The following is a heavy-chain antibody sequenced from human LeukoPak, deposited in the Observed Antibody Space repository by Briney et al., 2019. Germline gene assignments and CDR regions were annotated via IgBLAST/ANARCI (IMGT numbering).Heavy chain of an antibody. CDR3: ARGRGWFDP. Sequence: SKTLSLTCTVSGGSISSYYWSWIRQPPGKGLEWIAYIYYSGSTNYNPSLNSRVTISVDTSKNQFSLKLSSVTAADTAVYYCARGRGWFDPWGQGTLVTVSS. CDR2: IYYSGST. CDR1: GGSISSYY. V-gene: IGHV4-59*01. D-gene: IGHD3-16*01. J-gene: IGHJ5*02.